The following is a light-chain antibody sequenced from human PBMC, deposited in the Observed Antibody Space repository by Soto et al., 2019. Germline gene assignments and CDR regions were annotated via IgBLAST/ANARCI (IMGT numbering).Light chain of an antibody. Sequence: DIQMTQSPSTLSASVGDRVTITCRASQNINGWLAWYKQRPGKGPNLLIHKASTLEVGVPSRFSASASGTKFTLTISSLQPDDFAVYFCLQYNVYPLSFGGGTKV. CDR1: QNINGW. CDR2: KAS. V-gene: IGKV1-5*03. J-gene: IGKJ4*01. CDR3: LQYNVYPLS.